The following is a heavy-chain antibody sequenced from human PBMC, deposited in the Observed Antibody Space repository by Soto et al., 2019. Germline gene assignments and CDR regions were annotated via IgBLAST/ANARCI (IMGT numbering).Heavy chain of an antibody. V-gene: IGHV4-59*01. CDR1: DGSIRSYY. J-gene: IGHJ4*02. Sequence: SETLSLTSTVSDGSIRSYYWSWIRQPPGKGLEWIGYIYYSGSTNYNPSLKSRVTISVDTSKNQFSLKLSSVTAADTAVYYCARVDILAGFLDYWGQGTLVTVSS. CDR2: IYYSGST. D-gene: IGHD3-9*01. CDR3: ARVDILAGFLDY.